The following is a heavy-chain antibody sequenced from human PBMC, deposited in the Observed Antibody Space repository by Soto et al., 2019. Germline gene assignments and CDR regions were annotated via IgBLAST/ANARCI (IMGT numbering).Heavy chain of an antibody. V-gene: IGHV3-30*18. J-gene: IGHJ6*02. CDR2: ISYDGSNK. CDR3: AKDDYDSSPWNSNYYYYGMDV. CDR1: GFTFSSYG. D-gene: IGHD3-22*01. Sequence: PGGSLRLSCAASGFTFSSYGMHWVRQAPGKGLEWVAVISYDGSNKYYADSVKGRFTISRDNSKNTLYLQMNSLRAEDTAVYYCAKDDYDSSPWNSNYYYYGMDVWGQGTTVTVSS.